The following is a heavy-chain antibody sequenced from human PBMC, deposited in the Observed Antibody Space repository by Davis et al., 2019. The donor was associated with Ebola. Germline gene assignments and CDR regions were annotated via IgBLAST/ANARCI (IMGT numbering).Heavy chain of an antibody. CDR2: IYYSGST. V-gene: IGHV4-59*01. CDR3: ARGVVVIENDAFDI. CDR1: GGSISSYY. Sequence: SETLSLTCTVSGGSISSYYWSWIRQPPGTGLEWIGYIYYSGSTNYNPSLKSRVTISVDTSKNQFSLKLSSVTAADTAVYYCARGVVVIENDAFDIWGQGTMVTVSS. D-gene: IGHD3-22*01. J-gene: IGHJ3*02.